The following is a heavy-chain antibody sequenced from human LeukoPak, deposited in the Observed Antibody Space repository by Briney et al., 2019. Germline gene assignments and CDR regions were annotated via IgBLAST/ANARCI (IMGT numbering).Heavy chain of an antibody. CDR3: AKESSVAGAGLLDY. CDR2: ISGSGGSK. Sequence: GGSLRLSCAASGFTFSSYAMSWVRQAPEKGLERVSSISGSGGSKWFADSVKGRFTISRDNSENTLYLQMNRLRAEDTALYYCAKESSVAGAGLLDYWGQGTLVTVSS. J-gene: IGHJ4*02. CDR1: GFTFSSYA. V-gene: IGHV3-23*01. D-gene: IGHD6-19*01.